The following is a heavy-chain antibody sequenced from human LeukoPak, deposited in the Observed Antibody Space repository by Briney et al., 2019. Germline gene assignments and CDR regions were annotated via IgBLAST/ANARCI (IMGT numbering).Heavy chain of an antibody. Sequence: SETLSLTCTVSGGSISSSSYYWGWIRQPPGKGLKWIGSMYYSGSTYYNPSLKSRVTISVDTSKNQFSLKLSSVTAADTAVYYCARLHYDSSGYYYFDYWGQGTLVTVSS. CDR2: MYYSGST. CDR1: GGSISSSSYY. J-gene: IGHJ4*02. D-gene: IGHD3-22*01. CDR3: ARLHYDSSGYYYFDY. V-gene: IGHV4-39*07.